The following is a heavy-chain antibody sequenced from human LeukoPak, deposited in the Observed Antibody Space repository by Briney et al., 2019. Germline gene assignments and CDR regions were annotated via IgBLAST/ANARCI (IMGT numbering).Heavy chain of an antibody. CDR2: IYTSGST. CDR3: ARSSGYCSGGSCYWGVDY. CDR1: GGSISSYY. D-gene: IGHD2-15*01. J-gene: IGHJ4*02. V-gene: IGHV4-4*07. Sequence: SETLSLTCTVSGGSISSYYCTWIRQPAGKGLEWIGRIYTSGSTNYNPSLKSRVTMSVDTSRNQFSLKLSSVTAADTAVYYCARSSGYCSGGSCYWGVDYWGQGTLVTVSS.